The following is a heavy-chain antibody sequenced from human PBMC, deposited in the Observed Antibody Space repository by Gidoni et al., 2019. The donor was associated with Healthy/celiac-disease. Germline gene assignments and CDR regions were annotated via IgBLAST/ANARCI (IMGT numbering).Heavy chain of an antibody. CDR2: IYTSGST. D-gene: IGHD6-19*01. Sequence: QVQLQESGPGLVKPSQTLSLTCTSSGGSISSGSYYWSWIRQPAWKGLEWIGRIYTSGSTNYNPSLKSRVTISVDTPKNQFSLKLSSLTAADTAVYYCASEDSSGWYGYFDYWGQGTLVTVSS. V-gene: IGHV4-61*02. CDR1: GGSISSGSYY. J-gene: IGHJ4*02. CDR3: ASEDSSGWYGYFDY.